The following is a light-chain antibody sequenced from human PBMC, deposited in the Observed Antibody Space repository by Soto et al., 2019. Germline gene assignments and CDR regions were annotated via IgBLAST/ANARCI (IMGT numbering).Light chain of an antibody. CDR1: SSNVGKNF. CDR2: DNQ. CDR3: GTWDSSLTIGVI. Sequence: QSVLTQPPSVSAAPGQKVSISCSGSSSNVGKNFVSWYQHVPGKAPKLLIYDNQKRPSGIPDRFSASKSGTLATLDITGLQTGDEADYYCGTWDSSLTIGVIFGGGTKVTV. J-gene: IGLJ2*01. V-gene: IGLV1-51*01.